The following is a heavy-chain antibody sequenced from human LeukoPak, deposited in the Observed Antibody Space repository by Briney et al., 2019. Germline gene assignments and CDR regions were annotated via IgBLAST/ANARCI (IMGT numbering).Heavy chain of an antibody. CDR3: ARDGKFDGAVAGSACYWFAP. Sequence: ASVKVSCKASGYTFASYYMHWVRQAPGQGLEWMGTINPSGGSTSYAQKFQGRVTMTRDTSTSTVYMELSSLRSEDTAVYYCARDGKFDGAVAGSACYWFAPWGQGTLVTVSS. CDR1: GYTFASYY. D-gene: IGHD6-13*01. CDR2: INPSGGST. V-gene: IGHV1-46*01. J-gene: IGHJ5*02.